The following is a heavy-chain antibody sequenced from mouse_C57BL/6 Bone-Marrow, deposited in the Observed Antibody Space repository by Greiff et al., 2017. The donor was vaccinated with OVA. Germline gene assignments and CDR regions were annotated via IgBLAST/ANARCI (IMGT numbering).Heavy chain of an antibody. Sequence: QVQLQQSGAELARPGASVKLSCKASGYTFTSYGISWVKQRTGQGLEWIGEIYPRSGNTYYNEKFKGKATMTADKSSSTAYMELRSLTSEDSAVYFCARARDSSWFAYWGQGTLVTVSA. CDR2: IYPRSGNT. CDR3: ARARDSSWFAY. J-gene: IGHJ3*01. V-gene: IGHV1-81*01. CDR1: GYTFTSYG.